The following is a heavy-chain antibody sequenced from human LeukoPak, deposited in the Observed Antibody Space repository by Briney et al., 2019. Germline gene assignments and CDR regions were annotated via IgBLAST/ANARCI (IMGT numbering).Heavy chain of an antibody. D-gene: IGHD1-26*01. CDR2: FGPEDGET. CDR1: GYTLTELS. V-gene: IGHV1-24*01. Sequence: ASVKVSCKVSGYTLTELSMHWVRQAPGKGLEWMGGFGPEDGETIYAQKFQGRVTMTEDTSTDTAYMELSSLRSEDTAVYYCATGVGATAFLWGNFDYWGQGTLVTVSS. J-gene: IGHJ4*02. CDR3: ATGVGATAFLWGNFDY.